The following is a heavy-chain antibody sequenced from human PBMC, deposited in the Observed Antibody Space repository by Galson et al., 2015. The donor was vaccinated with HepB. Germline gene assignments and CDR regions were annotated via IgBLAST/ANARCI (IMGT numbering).Heavy chain of an antibody. CDR2: IYSGGST. CDR1: GFTVSSNY. J-gene: IGHJ4*02. D-gene: IGHD1-26*01. CDR3: ARDDGGSYYFDY. V-gene: IGHV3-53*01. Sequence: SLRLSCAASGFTVSSNYMSWVRQAPGKGLEWVSVIYSGGSTYYADSVKGRFTISRDNSKNTLYLQMNSLRAEDTAVYYCARDDGGSYYFDYWGQGTLVTVSS.